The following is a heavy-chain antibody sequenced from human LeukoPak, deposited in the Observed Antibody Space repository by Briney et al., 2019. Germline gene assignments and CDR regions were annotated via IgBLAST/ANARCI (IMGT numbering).Heavy chain of an antibody. J-gene: IGHJ4*02. CDR2: ISGSGGST. D-gene: IGHD3-22*01. V-gene: IGHV3-23*01. CDR3: AKAEAYYYDSSGYYTLGYFDY. Sequence: GASLRLSCAASGFTFSSYAMSWVRQAPGKGLEWVSAISGSGGSTYYAGSVKGRFTISRDNSKNTLYLQMNSLRAEDTAVYYCAKAEAYYYDSSGYYTLGYFDYWGQGTLVTVSS. CDR1: GFTFSSYA.